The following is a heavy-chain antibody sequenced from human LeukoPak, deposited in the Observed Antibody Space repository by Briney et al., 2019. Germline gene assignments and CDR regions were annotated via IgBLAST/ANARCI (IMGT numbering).Heavy chain of an antibody. CDR2: VYFSGTT. J-gene: IGHJ4*02. CDR3: ARQNIAARHFDY. V-gene: IGHV4-39*01. CDR1: GGSISSTNYY. Sequence: SETLSLTCSVSGGSISSTNYYWAWIRQPPGKGLDFVGTVYFSGTTYYNPSLKSRVTLSADSSRDQFSLVLNSVTAADAAVYYCARQNIAARHFDYWGQGTLVTVSS. D-gene: IGHD6-6*01.